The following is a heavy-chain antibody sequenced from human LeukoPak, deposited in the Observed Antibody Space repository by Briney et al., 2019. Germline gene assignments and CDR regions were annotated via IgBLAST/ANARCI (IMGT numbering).Heavy chain of an antibody. Sequence: GASVKVSCKTSGYTFTSYGLYWVRLAPGQGLEWMGWISGYNAETNYARTVQGRVTMTTDTSTTTAYMELTSLTSDDTALYYCAREGDSAGWYRPAFRLLDYWGQGTMVSVSS. D-gene: IGHD6-19*01. CDR1: GYTFTSYG. J-gene: IGHJ4*02. CDR2: ISGYNAET. V-gene: IGHV1-18*01. CDR3: AREGDSAGWYRPAFRLLDY.